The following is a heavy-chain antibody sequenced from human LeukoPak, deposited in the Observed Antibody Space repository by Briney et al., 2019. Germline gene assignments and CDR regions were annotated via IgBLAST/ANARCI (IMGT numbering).Heavy chain of an antibody. Sequence: SQTLSLTCTVSGCSISSGSYYWSWILQPGGKGLEWIGRIYTGGSTNYNSSLKSRGTIAVDTSKNQFSLKLSSVTAAHTAVYYSARAVAGTAPFDYWGQGTLVTVSS. J-gene: IGHJ4*02. CDR2: IYTGGST. CDR1: GCSISSGSYY. D-gene: IGHD6-19*01. CDR3: ARAVAGTAPFDY. V-gene: IGHV4-61*02.